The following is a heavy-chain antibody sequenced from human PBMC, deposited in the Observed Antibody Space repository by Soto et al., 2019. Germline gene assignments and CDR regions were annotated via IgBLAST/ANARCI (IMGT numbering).Heavy chain of an antibody. D-gene: IGHD7-27*01. J-gene: IGHJ4*02. CDR1: GGSISSYY. Sequence: SETLSLTCTVSGGSISSYYWSWIRQPPGKGLEWIGYIYYSGSTNYNPSLKSRVTISADTSKNQFSLKLGSVTAADTAVYYCARRWGTYFDYWGQGTLVTVSS. V-gene: IGHV4-59*01. CDR2: IYYSGST. CDR3: ARRWGTYFDY.